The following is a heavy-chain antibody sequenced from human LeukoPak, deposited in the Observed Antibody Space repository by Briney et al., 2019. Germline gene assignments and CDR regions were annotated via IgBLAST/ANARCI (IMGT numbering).Heavy chain of an antibody. CDR2: IRYDGTNK. CDR3: AKDVSYSSGCDY. Sequence: GGSLRLSCAASGFTFSSYGMHWVRQAPGKGLEWVAFIRYDGTNKYYVDSAKGRFTISRDNSKNTLYLQMNSLRAEDTAVYYCAKDVSYSSGCDYWGQGTLVTVSS. V-gene: IGHV3-30*02. D-gene: IGHD6-19*01. CDR1: GFTFSSYG. J-gene: IGHJ4*02.